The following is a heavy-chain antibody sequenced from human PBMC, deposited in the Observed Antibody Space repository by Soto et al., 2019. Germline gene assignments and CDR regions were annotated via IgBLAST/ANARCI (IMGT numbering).Heavy chain of an antibody. J-gene: IGHJ4*02. CDR3: VRAFYGNGAKKGED. V-gene: IGHV2-70*04. CDR1: GFSLSTTGMR. Sequence: SGPTLVNSTRTLKLACTFSGFSLSTTGMRVYWXRPPVGKALAWLVSIEWDWDNFYSTPLXSRRSISTETSKTQVLLTLAKVEPLDKGPYYCVRAFYGNGAKKGEDWGPGTLVTVSS. D-gene: IGHD3-16*01. CDR2: IEWDWDN.